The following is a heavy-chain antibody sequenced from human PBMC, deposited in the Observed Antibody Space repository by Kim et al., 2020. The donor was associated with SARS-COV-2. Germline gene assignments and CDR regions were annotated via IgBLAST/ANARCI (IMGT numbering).Heavy chain of an antibody. J-gene: IGHJ6*02. Sequence: GGSLRLSCAASGFTFSSYGMHWVRQAPGKGLEWVAVIWYDGSNKYYADSVKGRFTISRDNSKNTLYLQMNSLRAEDTAVYYCARGGPSSFGELFGQHKNYYYYYGMDVWGQGTTVTVSS. CDR1: GFTFSSYG. CDR2: IWYDGSNK. V-gene: IGHV3-33*01. D-gene: IGHD3-10*01. CDR3: ARGGPSSFGELFGQHKNYYYYYGMDV.